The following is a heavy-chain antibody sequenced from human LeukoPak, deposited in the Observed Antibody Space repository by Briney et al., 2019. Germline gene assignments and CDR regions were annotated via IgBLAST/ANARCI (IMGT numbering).Heavy chain of an antibody. CDR2: VYHSGST. J-gene: IGHJ4*02. CDR3: ARVGRGYYRNPFDY. CDR1: GFSFRTGYY. V-gene: IGHV4-38-2*01. D-gene: IGHD3-22*01. Sequence: SETLSLTCAVSGFSFRTGYYWGWIRQPPGKGLEWIGSVYHSGSTYYSPSLKSRVTISVDTAKNQFSLKLTSVTAADTAVYYCARVGRGYYRNPFDYWGQGILVTVSS.